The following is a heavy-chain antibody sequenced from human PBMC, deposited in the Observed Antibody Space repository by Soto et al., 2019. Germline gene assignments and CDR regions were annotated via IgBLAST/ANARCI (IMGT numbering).Heavy chain of an antibody. CDR2: IYYSGST. Sequence: SETLSLTCTVSGGSMSSYYWSWIRQPPGRGLEWIGYIYYSGSTNYNPSLKSRVTMSVDTPKNQFSLKLSSVTAADTAVYYCARRGYGPGFPYYYGMDVWGQGTTVTVSS. J-gene: IGHJ6*02. CDR3: ARRGYGPGFPYYYGMDV. D-gene: IGHD3-10*01. CDR1: GGSMSSYY. V-gene: IGHV4-59*01.